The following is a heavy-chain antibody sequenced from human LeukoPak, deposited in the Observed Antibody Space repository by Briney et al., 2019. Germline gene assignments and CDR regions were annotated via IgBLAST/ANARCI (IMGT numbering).Heavy chain of an antibody. Sequence: GGSLRLSCAASGFTFTNAWMNWVRQAPGKGLEWVGRIKSKTDGGTTDYAAPVKGRFTISRDDSENTLYLQVNSLKTEDTAVYYCTRIFRTAHFDYWGQGPPVPVSS. CDR1: GFTFTNAW. CDR2: IKSKTDGGTT. CDR3: TRIFRTAHFDY. D-gene: IGHD2/OR15-2a*01. V-gene: IGHV3-15*07. J-gene: IGHJ4*02.